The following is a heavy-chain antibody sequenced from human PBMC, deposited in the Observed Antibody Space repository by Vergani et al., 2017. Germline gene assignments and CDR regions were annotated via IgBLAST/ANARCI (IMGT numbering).Heavy chain of an antibody. D-gene: IGHD3-10*01. CDR1: GYTFTGYY. Sequence: QVQLVQSGAEVKKPGASVKVSCKASGYTFTGYYMPWVRQAPGQGLEWMGWINPNSGGTNYAQKFQGRVTMTMDTSISTAYMERSRLRSDDTAVYYCARGELLWFGVSTDDAFDIWGQGTMVTVSS. J-gene: IGHJ3*02. V-gene: IGHV1-2*02. CDR2: INPNSGGT. CDR3: ARGELLWFGVSTDDAFDI.